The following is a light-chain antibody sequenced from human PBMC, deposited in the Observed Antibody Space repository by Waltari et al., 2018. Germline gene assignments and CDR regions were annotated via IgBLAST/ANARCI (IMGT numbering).Light chain of an antibody. Sequence: QAALTQTASVSGSPGQANNISWNGTSTYIGRYHLVSWYQQFPDEAPKLISYEVIERPSGVSNRFSGSKSGNTASLTISGLQAEDEADYYCSSYAGTNFVLFGGGTKLTVL. V-gene: IGLV2-23*02. J-gene: IGLJ2*01. CDR2: EVI. CDR3: SSYAGTNFVL. CDR1: STYIGRYHL.